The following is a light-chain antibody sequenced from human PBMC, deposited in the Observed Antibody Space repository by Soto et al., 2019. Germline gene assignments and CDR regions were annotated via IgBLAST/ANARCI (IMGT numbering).Light chain of an antibody. Sequence: EIVLTQSPATLSLSPGERATLSCRASQSVSSYLAWYQQKPGQAPRLLIYDASNRATGIPARFSGSGSGTDFTLTISSLEPEDFAVYYCQQRSNWLPGLTFGGGTKVDI. CDR3: QQRSNWLPGLT. CDR2: DAS. J-gene: IGKJ4*01. CDR1: QSVSSY. V-gene: IGKV3-11*01.